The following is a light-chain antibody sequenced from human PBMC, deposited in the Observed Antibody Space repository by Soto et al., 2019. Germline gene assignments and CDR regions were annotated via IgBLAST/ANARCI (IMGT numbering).Light chain of an antibody. Sequence: DIQMTQSPSTLSASVGDRVTITCRASQSISSWLAWYQQKPGKAPKLLIYKASSLESGVPPRFSGSGSGTEFTLTISSLQPDDLATYYCQQYNSFPTFGQGTKVEIK. J-gene: IGKJ1*01. V-gene: IGKV1-5*03. CDR2: KAS. CDR3: QQYNSFPT. CDR1: QSISSW.